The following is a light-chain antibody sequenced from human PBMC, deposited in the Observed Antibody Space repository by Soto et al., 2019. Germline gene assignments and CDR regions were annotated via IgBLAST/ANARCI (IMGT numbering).Light chain of an antibody. V-gene: IGKV1-39*01. Sequence: IHMTQSPSSLSASVGYSVTITCRASQHISDYINWYQQKPGKAPKLLIYAQSNLQSGVPSRFTGSRSGTAFTLTITSLQVEDFATYYCQQSYSAPQTFGQGTKVDIK. CDR1: QHISDY. CDR2: AQS. J-gene: IGKJ1*01. CDR3: QQSYSAPQT.